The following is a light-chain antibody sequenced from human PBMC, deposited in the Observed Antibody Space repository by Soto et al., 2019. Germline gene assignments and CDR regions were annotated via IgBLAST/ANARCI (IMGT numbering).Light chain of an antibody. J-gene: IGLJ1*01. Sequence: QSVLTQPASVSGSPGQSITISCTGTSSDVGGYNYVSWYQQHPGKAPKLMIYDVSNRPSGVSNRFSGSKSGNTASLTISGLQADDEADYYCRSYTSSSTLVFGTGTKVTVL. CDR2: DVS. CDR1: SSDVGGYNY. V-gene: IGLV2-14*01. CDR3: RSYTSSSTLV.